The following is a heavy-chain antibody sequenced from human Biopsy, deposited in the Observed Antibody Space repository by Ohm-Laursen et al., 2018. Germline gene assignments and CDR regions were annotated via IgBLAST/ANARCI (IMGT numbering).Heavy chain of an antibody. V-gene: IGHV3-74*01. J-gene: IGHJ5*01. CDR3: ARDASQGFDS. CDR2: SNTDGSYT. Sequence: SLRLSCAASGFTFNNYWMHWVRQAPGKGLVWVSRSNTDGSYTNYADSVKGRFTTSTDNAKNTLYLYMSSLTVEDTAVYFCARDASQGFDSWGQGTLVTVSS. CDR1: GFTFNNYW.